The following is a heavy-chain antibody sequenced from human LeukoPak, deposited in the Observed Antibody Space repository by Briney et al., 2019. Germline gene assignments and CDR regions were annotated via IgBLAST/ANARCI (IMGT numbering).Heavy chain of an antibody. CDR3: ARVGGIAARLFVHFPAYYYYMDV. Sequence: GASVKVSCKTSGYTFTGYYIHLLRQAPGQGLEWMAWIDPNSGGTNYAHKFKGRVTMTRDTSISTAYMEVSSLRSDDTAVYYCARVGGIAARLFVHFPAYYYYMDVWGKGTTVTVSS. CDR1: GYTFTGYY. V-gene: IGHV1-2*02. CDR2: IDPNSGGT. J-gene: IGHJ6*03. D-gene: IGHD6-6*01.